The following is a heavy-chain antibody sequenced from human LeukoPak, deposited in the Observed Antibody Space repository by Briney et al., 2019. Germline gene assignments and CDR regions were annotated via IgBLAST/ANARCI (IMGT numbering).Heavy chain of an antibody. Sequence: ASVKVSCKASGYTFTSYAMHWVHQAPGQRLEWMGWINAGNGNTKYSQEFQGRVTITRDTSASTAYMELSSLRSEDMAVYYCARGIAVAGSREYYFDYWGQGTLVTVSS. CDR1: GYTFTSYA. CDR3: ARGIAVAGSREYYFDY. V-gene: IGHV1-3*03. J-gene: IGHJ4*02. D-gene: IGHD6-19*01. CDR2: INAGNGNT.